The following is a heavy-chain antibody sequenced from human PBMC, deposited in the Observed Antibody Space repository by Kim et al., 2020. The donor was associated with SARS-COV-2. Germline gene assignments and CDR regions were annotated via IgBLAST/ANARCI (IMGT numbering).Heavy chain of an antibody. D-gene: IGHD6-13*01. V-gene: IGHV3-11*03. J-gene: IGHJ4*02. CDR2: ISSSSYT. CDR1: GFTFSDYY. CDR3: ARTGGYSSRIFDY. Sequence: GGSLRLSYSASGFTFSDYYMTWIRQAPGKGLEWVSYISSSSYTNYADSVKGRFTISRDNAKNSLYLQMNSLRAEDTAVYYCARTGGYSSRIFDYWGQGTLVTVSS.